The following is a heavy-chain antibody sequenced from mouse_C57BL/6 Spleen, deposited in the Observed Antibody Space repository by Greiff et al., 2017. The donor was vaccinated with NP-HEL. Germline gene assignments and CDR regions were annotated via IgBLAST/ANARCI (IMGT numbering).Heavy chain of an antibody. CDR3: AREGYSNYWYFDV. D-gene: IGHD2-5*01. CDR2: INYDGSST. CDR1: GFTFSDYY. Sequence: EVQVVESEGGLVQPGRSMKLSCTASGFTFSDYYMAWVRQVPEKGLEWVANINYDGSSTYYLDSLKSRFIISRDNAKNILYLQMSSLKSEDTATYYCAREGYSNYWYFDVWGTGTTVTVSS. J-gene: IGHJ1*03. V-gene: IGHV5-16*01.